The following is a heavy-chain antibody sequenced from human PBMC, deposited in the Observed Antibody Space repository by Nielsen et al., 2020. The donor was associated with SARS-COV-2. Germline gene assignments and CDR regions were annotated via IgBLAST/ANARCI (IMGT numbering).Heavy chain of an antibody. J-gene: IGHJ4*02. CDR3: ARDIAVTGSPLHYFDY. CDR1: GYSFNRYP. Sequence: ASVKVSCKASGYSFNRYPMNWVRQAPGQGLEWMGWIDTNIGKPTPAQGFTGRFVFSSDTSVSTAYLQISGLKAEDTAVYYCARDIAVTGSPLHYFDYWGQGTLVAVSS. V-gene: IGHV7-4-1*02. D-gene: IGHD6-19*01. CDR2: IDTNIGKP.